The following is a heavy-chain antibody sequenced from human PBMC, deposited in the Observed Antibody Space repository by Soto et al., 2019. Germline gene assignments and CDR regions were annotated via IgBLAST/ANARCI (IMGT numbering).Heavy chain of an antibody. J-gene: IGHJ3*02. V-gene: IGHV2-5*02. D-gene: IGHD6-13*01. CDR3: AHSHQQQLLLVGKLNDALDI. CDR1: GFSLSTSGVG. Sequence: QITLKESGPTLVKPTQTLTLTCTFSGFSLSTSGVGVGLIRQPTGKALEWLALIYWDDDKRYSPSLKSRLTNTKDTSKNQLALTRANMDPADSLTNYSAHSHQQQLLLVGKLNDALDIWGQGTMVTVSS. CDR2: IYWDDDK.